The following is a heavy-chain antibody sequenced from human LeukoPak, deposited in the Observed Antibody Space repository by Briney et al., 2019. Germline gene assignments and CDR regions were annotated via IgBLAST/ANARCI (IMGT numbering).Heavy chain of an antibody. CDR3: AREFPAGTFDY. D-gene: IGHD6-13*01. J-gene: IGHJ4*02. CDR1: GFTFSDYY. CDR2: ISSSGSTI. Sequence: GGSLRLSCAASGFTFSDYYMSWIRQAPGKGLEWVSYISSSGSTIYYADSVKGRFTISRDNAKNTLYLQMNSLRAEDTAVYYCAREFPAGTFDYWGQGTLVTVSS. V-gene: IGHV3-11*01.